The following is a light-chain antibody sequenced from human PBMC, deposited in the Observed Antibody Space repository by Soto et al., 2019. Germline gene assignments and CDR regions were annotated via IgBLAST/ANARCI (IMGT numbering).Light chain of an antibody. CDR2: GNS. CDR1: SSNIGAGYD. Sequence: QSVLTQPPSVSGAPGQRDTISCTGSSSNIGAGYDVHWYQQLPGTAPKLLIYGNSNRPSGVPDRFSGSKSGTSASLAITGLQAEDEADYYCQSHDSSLSGYVVFGGGTKLTVL. J-gene: IGLJ2*01. CDR3: QSHDSSLSGYVV. V-gene: IGLV1-40*01.